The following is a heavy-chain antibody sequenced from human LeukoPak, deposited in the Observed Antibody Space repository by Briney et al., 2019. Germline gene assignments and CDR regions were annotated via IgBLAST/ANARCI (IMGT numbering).Heavy chain of an antibody. J-gene: IGHJ4*02. D-gene: IGHD3-3*01. CDR1: GFTFSSYA. CDR2: ISGSGGST. V-gene: IGHV3-23*01. Sequence: GGSLRLSCAASGFTFSSYAMSWVRQAPGKGLEWVSAISGSGGSTYYADSVKGRFTISRDNSKNTLYLQMNSLRAEDTAVYYCAPDDFWSGYQDYWGQGTLVTVSS. CDR3: APDDFWSGYQDY.